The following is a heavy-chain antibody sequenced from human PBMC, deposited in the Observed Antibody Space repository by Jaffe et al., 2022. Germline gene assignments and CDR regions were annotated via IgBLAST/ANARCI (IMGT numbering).Heavy chain of an antibody. J-gene: IGHJ4*02. V-gene: IGHV3-23*01. D-gene: IGHD3-3*01. CDR1: GFTFSSYA. CDR2: ISGSGGST. CDR3: AKELYYDFWSGYANNYFDY. Sequence: EVQLLESGGGLVQPGGSLRLSCAASGFTFSSYAMSWVRQAPGKGLEWVSAISGSGGSTYYADSVKGRFTISRDNSKNTLYLQMNSLRAEDTAVYYCAKELYYDFWSGYANNYFDYWGQGTLVTVSS.